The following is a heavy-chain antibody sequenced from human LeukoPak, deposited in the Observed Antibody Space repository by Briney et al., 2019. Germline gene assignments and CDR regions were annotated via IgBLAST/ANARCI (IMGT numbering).Heavy chain of an antibody. CDR3: ARVGSSNSHYDY. CDR2: LSHSGAT. J-gene: IGHJ4*02. D-gene: IGHD3-10*01. V-gene: IGHV4-38-2*02. Sequence: PSETLSLTCSVSGSSITSVSYWAWIRQAPEKGLEWIGSLSHSGATYYNPSLTSRLSTSVDTSNNRFSLTLRSVTAADTAVYYCARVGSSNSHYDYGGPGTLGTVSA. CDR1: GSSITSVSY.